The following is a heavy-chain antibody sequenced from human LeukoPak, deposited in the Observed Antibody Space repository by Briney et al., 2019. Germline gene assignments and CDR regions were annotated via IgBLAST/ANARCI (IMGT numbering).Heavy chain of an antibody. D-gene: IGHD6-13*01. CDR2: INHRGST. J-gene: IGHJ4*02. CDR3: ARGLGAAAH. CDR1: GWSFSGYY. V-gene: IGHV4-34*01. Sequence: KPSETLSPTCAVYGWSFSGYYWSWIRQPPGKGREWVGEINHRGSTNYNPSLKSRVTISVDTSKNQYSLKLSSVTAADTAVYCCARGLGAAAHWGQGTLVTVSS.